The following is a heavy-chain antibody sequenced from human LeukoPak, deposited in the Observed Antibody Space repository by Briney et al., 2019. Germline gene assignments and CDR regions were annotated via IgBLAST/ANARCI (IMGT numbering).Heavy chain of an antibody. CDR1: GGFISRYY. CDR2: IYYSGST. D-gene: IGHD6-13*01. V-gene: IGHV4-59*01. J-gene: IGHJ4*02. CDR3: ARGGIGAAGPVGY. Sequence: SETLSLTCAVSGGFISRYYWSWIRQPPGKRLEWIGYIYYSGSTNYNPSLKSRVTISVDTSKSQFSLKLSSVTAADTAVYYCARGGIGAAGPVGYWGQGTLVTVSS.